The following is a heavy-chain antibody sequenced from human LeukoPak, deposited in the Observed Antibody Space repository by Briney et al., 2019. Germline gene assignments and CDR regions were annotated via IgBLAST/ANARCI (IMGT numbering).Heavy chain of an antibody. D-gene: IGHD6-19*01. J-gene: IGHJ4*02. CDR2: INSDGSST. CDR1: GFTFSSYS. Sequence: PGGSLRLSCAASGFTFSSYSMNWVRHAPGKGLVWVSRINSDGSSTSYADSVKGRFTISRDNAKNTLNLQMNSLRAEDTAVYYCARVYSSGWYFSLGAPPDYWGQGTLVTVSS. CDR3: ARVYSSGWYFSLGAPPDY. V-gene: IGHV3-74*01.